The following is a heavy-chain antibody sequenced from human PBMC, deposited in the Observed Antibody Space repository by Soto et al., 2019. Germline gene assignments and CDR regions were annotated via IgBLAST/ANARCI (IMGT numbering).Heavy chain of an antibody. Sequence: QVQLQESGPRLVKPSETLSLTCVVSGGAISTYSWSWIRQPPGKGLEWIANIDYTGTTNYNPSLKGRVTMSLDTSKSQFSLRLTSVNAADTATYFCARDRGGVGWWSDLWGRGTLVTVAS. CDR1: GGAISTYS. CDR3: ARDRGGVGWWSDL. CDR2: IDYTGTT. D-gene: IGHD2-15*01. V-gene: IGHV4-59*01. J-gene: IGHJ2*01.